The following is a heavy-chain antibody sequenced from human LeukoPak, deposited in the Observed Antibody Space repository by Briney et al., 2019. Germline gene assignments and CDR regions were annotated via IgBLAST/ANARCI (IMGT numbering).Heavy chain of an antibody. CDR3: AREMTIITYSFDS. V-gene: IGHV3-53*01. Sequence: GGSLRLSCAASGFTVSSNYMTWVRQAPGKGLEWVSVIYSGSSTYYADSVKGRFIISRDNSKNTLYLQMNSLRAEDTAVYYCAREMTIITYSFDSWGQGTLVTVSS. D-gene: IGHD5-24*01. J-gene: IGHJ4*02. CDR1: GFTVSSNY. CDR2: IYSGSST.